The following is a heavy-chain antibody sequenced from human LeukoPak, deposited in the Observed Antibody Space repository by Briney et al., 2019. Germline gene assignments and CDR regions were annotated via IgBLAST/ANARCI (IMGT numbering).Heavy chain of an antibody. CDR3: ARAGRSFYGGSSDY. Sequence: GGSLRLSCAASGFTFSSHWMSWVRQAPGKGLEWVAHIRQDGNEKQYTESVRGRFTISRDNTKNSMYLQMDSLRDEDTAVYYCARAGRSFYGGSSDYWGQGTLVTVSS. J-gene: IGHJ4*02. D-gene: IGHD4-23*01. V-gene: IGHV3-7*01. CDR2: IRQDGNEK. CDR1: GFTFSSHW.